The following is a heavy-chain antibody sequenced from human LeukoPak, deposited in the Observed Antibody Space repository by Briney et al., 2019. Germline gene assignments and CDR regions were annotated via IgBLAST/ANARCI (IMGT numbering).Heavy chain of an antibody. V-gene: IGHV3-23*01. CDR3: ARGDSSACPDY. CDR1: GFTFSSYA. Sequence: GGSLRLSCAASGFTFSSYAMSWVRQAPGKGLEWVSAIIGSGGSTYFADSVKGRFTITRDNSKNTLYLQMNSLRAEDTAVYYCARGDSSACPDYWGQGTLVTVSS. CDR2: IIGSGGST. D-gene: IGHD3-22*01. J-gene: IGHJ4*02.